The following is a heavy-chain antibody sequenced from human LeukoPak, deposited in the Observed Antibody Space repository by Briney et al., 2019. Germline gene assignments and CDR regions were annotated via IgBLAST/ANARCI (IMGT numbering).Heavy chain of an antibody. CDR3: AKAGCSGGSCYLDY. Sequence: GGSLRLSCAASGFTFSSYAMSWVRQAPGKGLEWVSAISGIGGSTYYAGSVKGRLTISRDNSKNTLYLQMNSLRAEDTAVYYCAKAGCSGGSCYLDYWGQGTLVTVSS. V-gene: IGHV3-23*01. CDR1: GFTFSSYA. D-gene: IGHD2-15*01. J-gene: IGHJ4*02. CDR2: ISGIGGST.